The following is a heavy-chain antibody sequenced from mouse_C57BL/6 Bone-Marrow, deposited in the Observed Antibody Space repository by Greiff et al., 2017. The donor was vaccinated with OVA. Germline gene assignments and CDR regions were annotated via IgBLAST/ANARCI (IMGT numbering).Heavy chain of an antibody. Sequence: QVQLQQPGAELVKPGASVKLSCKASGYTFTSYWMQWVKQRPGQGLEWIGEIDPSDSYTNYNQKFKGKATLTVDTSSSTAYMQRSSLTSEDSAVYYCARGGDSSGYGDYWGQGTTLTVSS. J-gene: IGHJ2*01. V-gene: IGHV1-50*01. D-gene: IGHD3-2*02. CDR3: ARGGDSSGYGDY. CDR2: IDPSDSYT. CDR1: GYTFTSYW.